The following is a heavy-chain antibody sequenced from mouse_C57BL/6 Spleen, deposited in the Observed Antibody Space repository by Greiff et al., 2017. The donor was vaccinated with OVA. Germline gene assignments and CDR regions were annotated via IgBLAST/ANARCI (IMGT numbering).Heavy chain of an antibody. CDR3: TSTAHASMDY. V-gene: IGHV14-1*01. CDR2: IDPEDGDT. Sequence: VQLQQSGAELVRPGASVKLSCTASGFNIKDYYMHWVKQRPEQGLEWIGRIDPEDGDTEYAPKFQGKATMTADPSSNTAYLQLSSLTSEVTAVYYCTSTAHASMDYWGQGTSVTVSS. CDR1: GFNIKDYY. D-gene: IGHD3-2*02. J-gene: IGHJ4*01.